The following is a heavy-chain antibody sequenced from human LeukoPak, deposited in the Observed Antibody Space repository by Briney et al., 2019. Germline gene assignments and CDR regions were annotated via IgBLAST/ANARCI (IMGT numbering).Heavy chain of an antibody. J-gene: IGHJ6*02. D-gene: IGHD2-2*01. CDR1: GGSISSSSYY. V-gene: IGHV4-39*01. Sequence: SETLSLTCTVSGGSISSSSYYWGWIRQPPGKGLEWIGSIYYSGSTYYNPSLKSRVTISVDTSKNQFSLKLSSVTAADTAVYYCASSVPTANYYYYYGMDVWGQGTTVTVSS. CDR2: IYYSGST. CDR3: ASSVPTANYYYYYGMDV.